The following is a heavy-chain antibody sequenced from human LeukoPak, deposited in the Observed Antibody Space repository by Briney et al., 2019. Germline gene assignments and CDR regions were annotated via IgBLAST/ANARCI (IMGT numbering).Heavy chain of an antibody. Sequence: GGSLRLSCAASGFTFSSYAMSWVRQAPGKGLEWVSAISGSGGSTYYADSVKGRFTISRDNSKNTLYLQMNSLRAEDTAVYYCAKDLFYYDSSGYSFDYWGQGTLVTVSS. J-gene: IGHJ4*02. D-gene: IGHD3-22*01. V-gene: IGHV3-23*01. CDR2: ISGSGGST. CDR1: GFTFSSYA. CDR3: AKDLFYYDSSGYSFDY.